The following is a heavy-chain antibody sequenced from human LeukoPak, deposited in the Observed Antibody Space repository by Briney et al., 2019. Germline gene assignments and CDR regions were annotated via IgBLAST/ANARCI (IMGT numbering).Heavy chain of an antibody. D-gene: IGHD6-13*01. V-gene: IGHV4-38-2*02. CDR1: GYSISSGYY. CDR2: IHHSGST. Sequence: PPETLSLTCIVSGYSISSGYYWGWIRQPPGKGLEWIANIHHSGSTYYNPSLKSRVTISVDTSKNQLSLKLSSVTAADTAVYYCARVAAGIGFFQHWGQGTLVTVSS. J-gene: IGHJ1*01. CDR3: ARVAAGIGFFQH.